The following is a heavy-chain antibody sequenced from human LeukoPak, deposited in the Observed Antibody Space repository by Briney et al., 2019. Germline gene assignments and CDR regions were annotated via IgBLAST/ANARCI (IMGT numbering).Heavy chain of an antibody. V-gene: IGHV3-7*01. CDR2: IKQDGSEK. CDR1: GFKFSSLW. J-gene: IGHJ6*03. D-gene: IGHD2-21*02. CDR3: ARERANDKWEDCFHYMDV. Sequence: GGSLRLSCAAPGFKFSSLWMSWVRQARGKGLEWVANIKQDGSEKNYVDSVKGRFTMSRDNAKKSLYLQMSSLRAEDTAVYYCARERANDKWEDCFHYMDVWGKGTTVTVSS.